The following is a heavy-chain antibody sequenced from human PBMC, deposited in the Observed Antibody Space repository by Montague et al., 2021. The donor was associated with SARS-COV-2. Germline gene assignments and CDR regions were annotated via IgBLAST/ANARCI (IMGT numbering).Heavy chain of an antibody. CDR2: IYKSGGTT. CDR1: GFTFSNYA. D-gene: IGHD3-22*01. J-gene: IGHJ5*02. Sequence: SLRLSCAASGFTFSNYALSWVRQVPGKGLEWVSVIYKSGGTTYYVDSVKGRFTISRDNSKSTLHLQMNSLRAEDTGVYYCAKAEDRSSYYPARFDPWGQGTQVTVSS. V-gene: IGHV3-23*03. CDR3: AKAEDRSSYYPARFDP.